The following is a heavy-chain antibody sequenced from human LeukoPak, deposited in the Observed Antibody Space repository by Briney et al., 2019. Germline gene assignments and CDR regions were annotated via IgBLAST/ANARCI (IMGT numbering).Heavy chain of an antibody. V-gene: IGHV3-30-3*01. CDR3: AKDAYYDSSGYDDY. CDR1: GFTFSSYA. J-gene: IGHJ4*02. D-gene: IGHD3-22*01. Sequence: GGSLRLSCAASGFTFSSYAMHWVRQAPGKGLEWVAVISYDGSNKYYADSVKGRFTISRDNSKNTLNLQMNSLRAEDTAVYYCAKDAYYDSSGYDDYWGQGTLVTVSS. CDR2: ISYDGSNK.